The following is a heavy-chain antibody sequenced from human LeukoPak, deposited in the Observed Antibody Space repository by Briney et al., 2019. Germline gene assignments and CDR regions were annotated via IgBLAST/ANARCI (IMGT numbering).Heavy chain of an antibody. CDR1: GFTFDDYG. CDR3: AREPDTAMAIRFFDY. Sequence: PGGSLRLSCAASGFTFDDYGMSWVRQTPGKGLEWVSGITWNGGSTGYADSVKGRFTISRDSAKNSLYLQMNSLRAEDTAFYYCAREPDTAMAIRFFDYWGQGTLVTVSS. V-gene: IGHV3-20*04. D-gene: IGHD5-18*01. CDR2: ITWNGGST. J-gene: IGHJ4*02.